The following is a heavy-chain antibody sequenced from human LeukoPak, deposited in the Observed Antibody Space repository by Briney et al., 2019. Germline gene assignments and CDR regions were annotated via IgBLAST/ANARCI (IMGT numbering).Heavy chain of an antibody. CDR2: IRYDGSEE. CDR3: AKGYTYTFDYFDS. D-gene: IGHD5-18*01. CDR1: GITFSSYG. V-gene: IGHV3-30*02. Sequence: PGGSLRLSCAASGITFSSYGMHWVRQAPGKGLNWVAFIRYDGSEEYYADSVKGRFTISRDNSKKTLYLQMNSLRAEDTAVYYCAKGYTYTFDYFDSWGKGTLVTVSS. J-gene: IGHJ4*02.